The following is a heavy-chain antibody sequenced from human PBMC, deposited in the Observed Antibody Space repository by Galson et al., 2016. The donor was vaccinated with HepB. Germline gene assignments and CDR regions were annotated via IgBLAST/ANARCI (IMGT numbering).Heavy chain of an antibody. D-gene: IGHD2/OR15-2a*01. CDR1: GDSVSSNTAA. V-gene: IGHV6-1*01. CDR3: ARGRSEISNPVFDA. J-gene: IGHJ5*02. Sequence: CAISGDSVSSNTAAWNWIRQSPSRGLEWLGRTSYRTKWYNDYAESVESRITVTPDTSRNQFSLQFTSVTPEDTAVYYCARGRSEISNPVFDAWGQGILVTVSS. CDR2: TSYRTKWYN.